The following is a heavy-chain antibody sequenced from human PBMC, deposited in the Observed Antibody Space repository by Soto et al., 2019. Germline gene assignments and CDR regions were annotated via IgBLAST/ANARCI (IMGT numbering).Heavy chain of an antibody. CDR2: TNPNSGNT. CDR1: GYTFTSYD. D-gene: IGHD3-10*01. CDR3: ARGLVLDYYGSGSYHPDY. Sequence: ASVKVSCKASGYTFTSYDINWVRQATGQGLEWMGWTNPNSGNTGYAQKFQGRVTMTTNTSISTAYMELSSLRSEDTAVYYCARGLVLDYYGSGSYHPDYWGQGTLVTVSS. V-gene: IGHV1-8*01. J-gene: IGHJ4*02.